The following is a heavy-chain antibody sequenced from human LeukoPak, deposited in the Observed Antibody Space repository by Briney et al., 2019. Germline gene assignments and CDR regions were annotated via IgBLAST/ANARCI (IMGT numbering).Heavy chain of an antibody. Sequence: GESLQISCQTSGSIFTTYWIGWVRPMPGTGLEWVGAIYPDDSDTRYSPTFQGQVVISADRSIRTAYLQWNTLKTSDTAMYYCVRQRGASGTINHFDRWGQGTLVTVSS. J-gene: IGHJ5*02. CDR2: IYPDDSDT. V-gene: IGHV5-51*01. D-gene: IGHD3-10*01. CDR3: VRQRGASGTINHFDR. CDR1: GSIFTTYW.